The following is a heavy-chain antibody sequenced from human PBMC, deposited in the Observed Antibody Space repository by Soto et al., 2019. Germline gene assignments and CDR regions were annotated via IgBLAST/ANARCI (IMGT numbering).Heavy chain of an antibody. CDR2: IYYSGST. V-gene: IGHV4-59*01. D-gene: IGHD3-3*01. CDR1: GGSISSYY. J-gene: IGHJ6*02. Sequence: QVQLQESGPGLVKPSETLSLTCTVSGGSISSYYWSWIRQTPGKGMEWLGYIYYSGSTNYNTSLKSRVTISVDTSKNQFSLKLSSVTAADTAVYYCARDKRITISSYGMDVWGQGTTVTVSS. CDR3: ARDKRITISSYGMDV.